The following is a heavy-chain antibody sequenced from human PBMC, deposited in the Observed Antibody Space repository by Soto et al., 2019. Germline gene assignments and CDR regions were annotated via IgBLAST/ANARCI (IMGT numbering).Heavy chain of an antibody. D-gene: IGHD2-2*01. Sequence: SETLSLTCTVSGGSISSGGYYWSWIRQHPGKGLEWIGYIYYSGSTYYNPSLKSRVTISVDTSKNQFSLKLSSVTAADTAVYYCARASTPKASNWFDPWCQGTLVTVSS. CDR2: IYYSGST. J-gene: IGHJ5*02. CDR1: GGSISSGGYY. V-gene: IGHV4-31*03. CDR3: ARASTPKASNWFDP.